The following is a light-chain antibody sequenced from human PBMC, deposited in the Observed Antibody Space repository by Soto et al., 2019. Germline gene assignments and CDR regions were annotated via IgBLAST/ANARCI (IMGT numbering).Light chain of an antibody. CDR3: QQRSNWPPIT. CDR2: GTS. Sequence: EIVLTQSRGTLSLSPGERATLSCRASQSVSSSYLAWYQQKPGQAPRFLIYGTSSRATGIPDRFSGSGSGTDFSLTISRLEPEDFAVYYCQQRSNWPPITFGQGTRLEIK. V-gene: IGKV3D-20*02. J-gene: IGKJ5*01. CDR1: QSVSSSY.